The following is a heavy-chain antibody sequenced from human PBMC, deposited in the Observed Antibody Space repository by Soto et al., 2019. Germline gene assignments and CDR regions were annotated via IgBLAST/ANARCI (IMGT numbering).Heavy chain of an antibody. V-gene: IGHV1-3*01. CDR1: GYTFTNYA. J-gene: IGHJ4*02. CDR3: ARGLLWFGEFSPIGY. CDR2: INAGNGYT. D-gene: IGHD3-10*01. Sequence: QVQLVQSGAEVKKPGASVKVSCKASGYTFTNYAMHWVRQAPGQRLEWMGWINAGNGYTKYSQKFQGRITITRDTSASTAYMELSSLRSEDTAVYYCARGLLWFGEFSPIGYWGQGTLVTVSS.